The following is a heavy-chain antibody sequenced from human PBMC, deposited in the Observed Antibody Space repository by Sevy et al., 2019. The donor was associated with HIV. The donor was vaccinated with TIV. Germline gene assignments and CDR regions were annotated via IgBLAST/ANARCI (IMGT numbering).Heavy chain of an antibody. CDR1: GFTFSTYT. D-gene: IGHD3-10*01. J-gene: IGHJ3*01. CDR2: ISFSNNYI. CDR3: ARPYGSGSWEAFDL. Sequence: GGSLRLSCVASGFTFSTYTMNWVRQAPGKGLEWVSSISFSNNYIYYTDSVKGRFTISRDNSKNSVYLEMNSLRAEDTAVYYCARPYGSGSWEAFDLWGQGTLVTVSS. V-gene: IGHV3-21*01.